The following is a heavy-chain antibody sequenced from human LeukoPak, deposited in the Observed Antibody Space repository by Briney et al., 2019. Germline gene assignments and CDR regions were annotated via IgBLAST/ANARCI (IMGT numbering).Heavy chain of an antibody. D-gene: IGHD4-17*01. CDR1: GYTFTGYY. CDR2: INPNSGGT. Sequence: ASVKVSCKASGYTFTGYYMHWVRQAPGQGLEWMGSINPNSGGTNYAQKFQGWVTMTRDTSISTAYMELSRLRSDDTAVYYCARGSAVSTDVYYYYGMDVWGKGTTVTVSS. CDR3: ARGSAVSTDVYYYYGMDV. J-gene: IGHJ6*04. V-gene: IGHV1-2*04.